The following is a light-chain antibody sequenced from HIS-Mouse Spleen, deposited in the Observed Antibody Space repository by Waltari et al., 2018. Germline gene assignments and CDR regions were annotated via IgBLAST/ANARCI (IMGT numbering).Light chain of an antibody. CDR3: AAWDDSLSGPV. J-gene: IGLJ3*02. Sequence: QSVLTQPPSASGTPGQRVTISCSGSSSNIGSNYVYWYQQLPGTAPKLLIYRNNQWPSGVPDRFSVSKSGTSASLAISGLRSEDEADYYCAAWDDSLSGPVFGGGTKLTVL. V-gene: IGLV1-47*01. CDR2: RNN. CDR1: SSNIGSNY.